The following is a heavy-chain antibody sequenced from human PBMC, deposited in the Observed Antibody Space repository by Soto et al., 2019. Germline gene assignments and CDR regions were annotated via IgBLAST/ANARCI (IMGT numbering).Heavy chain of an antibody. CDR1: GFTFSSYS. V-gene: IGHV3-21*01. D-gene: IGHD3-3*01. J-gene: IGHJ4*02. CDR2: ISSSSYI. CDR3: ARDASGDIDY. Sequence: GGSLRLSCAASGFTFSSYSMNWVRQAPGKGLEWVSSISSSSYIYYAGSVKGRFTISRDNAKNSLYLQMNSLRAEDTAVYYCARDASGDIDYWGQGTLVTVSS.